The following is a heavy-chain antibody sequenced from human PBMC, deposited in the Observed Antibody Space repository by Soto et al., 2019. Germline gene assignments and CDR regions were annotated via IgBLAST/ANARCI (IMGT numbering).Heavy chain of an antibody. J-gene: IGHJ3*02. CDR2: INTNTGNP. V-gene: IGHV7-4-1*01. Sequence: ASVKVSCKASGYTFTSYYMHWVRQAPGQGLEWMGWINTNTGNPTYAQGFTGRFVFSLDTSVSTAYLQICSLKAEDTAVYYCARVLYCSGGSCPDAFDIWGQGTMVTVSS. CDR3: ARVLYCSGGSCPDAFDI. CDR1: GYTFTSYY. D-gene: IGHD2-15*01.